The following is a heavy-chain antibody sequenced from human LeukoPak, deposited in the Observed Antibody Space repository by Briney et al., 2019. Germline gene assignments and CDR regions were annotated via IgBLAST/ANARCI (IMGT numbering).Heavy chain of an antibody. CDR1: GGSFSTYY. D-gene: IGHD3-10*01. Sequence: SETLSLTCAVYGGSFSTYYWNWIRQPPGKGLEWIGEINHSGITNYNPSLKSRVIISVDTSKKQSSLRLTSVTAADTAVSYCARGEPGGRDYWGQGTLVTVSS. J-gene: IGHJ4*02. V-gene: IGHV4-34*01. CDR3: ARGEPGGRDY. CDR2: INHSGIT.